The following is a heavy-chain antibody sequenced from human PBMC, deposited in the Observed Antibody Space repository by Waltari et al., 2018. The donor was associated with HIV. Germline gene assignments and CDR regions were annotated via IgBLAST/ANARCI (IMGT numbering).Heavy chain of an antibody. V-gene: IGHV1-2*02. D-gene: IGHD2-21*01. CDR2: INPNSGGT. CDR3: ARSVEMAINWFDP. CDR1: GYTFTGSY. J-gene: IGHJ5*02. Sequence: QVQLVQSGAEVKKPGASVTVSCKASGYTFTGSYMHLVRQAPGQGREWMGWINPNSGGTNYAQKFQGRVTMTRDTSISTAYMELSRLRSDDTAVYYCARSVEMAINWFDPWGQGTLVTVSS.